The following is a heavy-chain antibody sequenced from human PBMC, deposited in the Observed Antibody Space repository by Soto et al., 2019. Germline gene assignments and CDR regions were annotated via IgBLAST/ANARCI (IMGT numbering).Heavy chain of an antibody. D-gene: IGHD6-13*01. V-gene: IGHV3-30-3*01. J-gene: IGHJ6*02. CDR1: GLRFSIYS. Sequence: XGFLRLSSGACGLRFSIYSMHWVRQAPGKGLEWVAVISYDGSNKYYADSVKGRFTISRDNSKNTLYLQMNSLRAEDTAVYYCETSSWAYYYGMDVWGQGTTVTVSS. CDR3: ETSSWAYYYGMDV. CDR2: ISYDGSNK.